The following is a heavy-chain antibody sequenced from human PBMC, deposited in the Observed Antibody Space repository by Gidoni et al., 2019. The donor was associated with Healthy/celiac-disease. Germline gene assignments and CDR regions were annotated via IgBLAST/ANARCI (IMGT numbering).Heavy chain of an antibody. CDR3: ARAGYSYGLDY. CDR2: IIPIFGTA. Sequence: QVQLVQSGAEVKKPGSSVKVSCKASGGTFSSYAISWVRQAPVQGLEWMGGIIPIFGTANYAQKFQGRGTITADESTSTAYMELSSLRSEDTAVYYCARAGYSYGLDYWGQGTLVTVSS. CDR1: GGTFSSYA. J-gene: IGHJ4*02. V-gene: IGHV1-69*01. D-gene: IGHD5-18*01.